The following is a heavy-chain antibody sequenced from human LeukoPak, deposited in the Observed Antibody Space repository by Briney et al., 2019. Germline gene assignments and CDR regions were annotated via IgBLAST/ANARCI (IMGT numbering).Heavy chain of an antibody. CDR2: ISYDGSNK. V-gene: IGHV3-30*18. CDR3: AKDCSGGSCMDY. J-gene: IGHJ4*02. CDR1: GFTFSSYG. Sequence: GRSLRLSCAASGFTFSSYGMHWVRQAPGKGLEWVAVISYDGSNKYNADSVKGRFTISRDNSKNTLYLQMNSLRAEDTAVYYCAKDCSGGSCMDYWGQGTLVTVSS. D-gene: IGHD2-15*01.